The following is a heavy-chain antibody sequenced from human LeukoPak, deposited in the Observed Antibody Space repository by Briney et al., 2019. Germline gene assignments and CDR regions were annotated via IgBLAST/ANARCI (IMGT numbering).Heavy chain of an antibody. D-gene: IGHD1-26*01. CDR1: GYTFTGYY. J-gene: IGHJ6*02. CDR3: ARVGPIVPRSLLDYYYYGMDV. Sequence: ASVKVSCKASGYTFTGYYMHWVRQAPGQGLEWMGWINPNSGGTNYAQKFQGRVTMTRDTSISTAYMELSRLRSDDTAVYYCARVGPIVPRSLLDYYYYGMDVWGQGTTVTVSS. V-gene: IGHV1-2*02. CDR2: INPNSGGT.